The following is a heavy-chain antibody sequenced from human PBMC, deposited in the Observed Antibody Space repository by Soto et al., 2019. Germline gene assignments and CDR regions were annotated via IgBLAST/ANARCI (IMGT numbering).Heavy chain of an antibody. CDR3: ARTVAVGSVGYYSGMDV. Sequence: GESLRVWWRGAGDSFAGYGSGWVRQKHGKGLEWMGIIYPGDSDTRYSPSFQGQVTISADKSISTAYLQWSSLKASDTAMYYCARTVAVGSVGYYSGMDVWGQGTTVTVSS. CDR1: GDSFAGYG. V-gene: IGHV5-51*01. CDR2: IYPGDSDT. D-gene: IGHD6-19*01. J-gene: IGHJ6*02.